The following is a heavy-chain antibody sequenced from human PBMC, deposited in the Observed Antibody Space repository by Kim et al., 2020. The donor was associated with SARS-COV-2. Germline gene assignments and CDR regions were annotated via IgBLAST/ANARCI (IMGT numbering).Heavy chain of an antibody. CDR3: TRENYDFWSGYISHDY. V-gene: IGHV3-49*04. Sequence: GGSLRLSCTASGFTFGDYAMSWVRQAPGKGLEWVGFIRSKAYGGTTEYAASVKGRFTISRDDSKSIAYLQMNSLKTEDTAVYYCTRENYDFWSGYISHDYWGQGTLVTVSS. D-gene: IGHD3-3*01. CDR2: IRSKAYGGTT. CDR1: GFTFGDYA. J-gene: IGHJ4*02.